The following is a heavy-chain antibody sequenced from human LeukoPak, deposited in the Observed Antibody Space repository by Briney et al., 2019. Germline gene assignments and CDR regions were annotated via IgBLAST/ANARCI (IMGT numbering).Heavy chain of an antibody. D-gene: IGHD1-7*01. CDR2: INGDGSRT. CDR1: GFTFSSDW. Sequence: GGSLRLSCAASGFTFSSDWMHWVRQAPGKGLVWVSRINGDGSRTSYADSVKGRFTISRDSSGSTLYLQMNSLRAEDTALYYCAKLVAYWGQGTLVTVSS. V-gene: IGHV3-74*01. CDR3: AKLVAY. J-gene: IGHJ4*02.